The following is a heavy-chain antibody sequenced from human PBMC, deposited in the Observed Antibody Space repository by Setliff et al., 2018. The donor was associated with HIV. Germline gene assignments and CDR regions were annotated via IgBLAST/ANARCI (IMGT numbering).Heavy chain of an antibody. CDR3: ASGGPLGWVRGVSNWFDP. CDR1: GGSISSYY. V-gene: IGHV4-4*07. Sequence: LSLTCTVSGGSISSYYWSWIRQPAGKGLEWIGRIYTSGSTNYNPSLKSRVTMSVDTSKNQFSLKLSSVTAADTAVYYCASGGPLGWVRGVSNWFDPWGQGTLGTVSS. D-gene: IGHD3-10*01. CDR2: IYTSGST. J-gene: IGHJ5*02.